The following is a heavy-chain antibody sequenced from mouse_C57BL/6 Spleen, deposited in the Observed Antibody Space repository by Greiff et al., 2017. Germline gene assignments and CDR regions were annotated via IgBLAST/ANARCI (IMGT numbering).Heavy chain of an antibody. V-gene: IGHV5-16*01. CDR1: GFTFSDYY. CDR3: ARVGSLYAMDY. CDR2: INYDGSST. J-gene: IGHJ4*01. D-gene: IGHD6-2*01. Sequence: EVQLVESEGGLVQPGSSMKLSCTASGFTFSDYYMAWVRQVPEKGLEWVANINYDGSSTYYLDSLKSRFIISRDNAKNILYLQMSSLKSEDTATDYCARVGSLYAMDYWGQGTSVTVSS.